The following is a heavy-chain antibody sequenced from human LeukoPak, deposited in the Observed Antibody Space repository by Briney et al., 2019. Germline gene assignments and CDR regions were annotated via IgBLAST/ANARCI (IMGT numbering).Heavy chain of an antibody. CDR1: DGSFSGYW. D-gene: IGHD2-15*01. V-gene: IGHV4-34*01. CDR2: INHSGST. J-gene: IGHJ3*02. CDR3: ARLQVDDAFDI. Sequence: PSETLSLTCAVYDGSFSGYWWSWIRQPPGKGLEWIGEINHSGSTNYNSSLKSRVTISVDTSKNQFSLKLDSVTAADTAVYYCARLQVDDAFDIWGQGTMVTVSS.